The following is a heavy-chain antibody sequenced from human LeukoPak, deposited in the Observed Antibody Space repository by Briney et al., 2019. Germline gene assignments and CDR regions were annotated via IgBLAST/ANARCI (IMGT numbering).Heavy chain of an antibody. Sequence: GESLKISCKGSGFTFTDYWIGWVRQMPGKGLEWMGIIYPGDSDTRYSPSFQGQVTISADKSISTTYLQWSSLKASDTAIYYCARLYIGSFDDWGQGTLVTVSS. CDR2: IYPGDSDT. V-gene: IGHV5-51*01. CDR1: GFTFTDYW. D-gene: IGHD1-26*01. CDR3: ARLYIGSFDD. J-gene: IGHJ4*02.